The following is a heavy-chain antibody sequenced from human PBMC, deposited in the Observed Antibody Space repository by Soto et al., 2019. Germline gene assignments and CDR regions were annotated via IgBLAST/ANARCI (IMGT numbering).Heavy chain of an antibody. Sequence: QVQLVESGGGVVQPGRSLRLSCAASGFTFSSYGMHWVRQAPGKGLEWVAVISYDGSNKYYADSVKGRFTISRHNSKNTLYLQMNSLRAEDTAVYYCAKLTPPSGDYFDYWGQGTLVTVSS. D-gene: IGHD3-10*01. CDR3: AKLTPPSGDYFDY. CDR2: ISYDGSNK. J-gene: IGHJ4*02. V-gene: IGHV3-30*18. CDR1: GFTFSSYG.